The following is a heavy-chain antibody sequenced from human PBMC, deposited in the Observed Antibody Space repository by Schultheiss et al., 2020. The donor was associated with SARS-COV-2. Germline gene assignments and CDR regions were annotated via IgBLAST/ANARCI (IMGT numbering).Heavy chain of an antibody. CDR1: GFTFSSYA. Sequence: GGSLRLSCAASGFTFSSYAMSWVRQAPGKGLEWVSAISGSGGSTYYADSVKGRFTISRDNSKNTLYLQMNSLRAEDTAVYYCARDYLAGGVSYYGMDVWGQGTTVTVSS. CDR3: ARDYLAGGVSYYGMDV. V-gene: IGHV3-23*01. J-gene: IGHJ6*02. D-gene: IGHD3-10*01. CDR2: ISGSGGST.